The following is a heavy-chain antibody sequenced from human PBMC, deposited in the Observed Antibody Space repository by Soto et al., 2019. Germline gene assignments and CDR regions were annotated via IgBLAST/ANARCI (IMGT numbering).Heavy chain of an antibody. D-gene: IGHD6-13*01. CDR2: ISAYNGNT. Sequence: ASVKVSCKASGYTFSRFGISWVGQAPGQGLEWMGWISAYNGNTKYAQKLQGRVTMTTDTSTSTAYMELGSLRSDDTAVYYCARDLGQQLFDYWGQGTLVTVSS. CDR3: ARDLGQQLFDY. V-gene: IGHV1-18*01. J-gene: IGHJ4*02. CDR1: GYTFSRFG.